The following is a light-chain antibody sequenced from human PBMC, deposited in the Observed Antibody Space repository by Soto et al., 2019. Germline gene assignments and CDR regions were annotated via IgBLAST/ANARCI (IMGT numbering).Light chain of an antibody. CDR3: QPYNNWPLT. J-gene: IGKJ4*01. V-gene: IGKV3-15*01. CDR2: DTS. CDR1: QSFRGL. Sequence: ESVWTQSQVTLSLSPGDRAPLSCRASQSFRGLLAWYQHKPGQTPRLLIYDTSTRATGVPTRFSGSRSGAEFTLTINSLQSEDFAVYYCQPYNNWPLTFGGGTKV.